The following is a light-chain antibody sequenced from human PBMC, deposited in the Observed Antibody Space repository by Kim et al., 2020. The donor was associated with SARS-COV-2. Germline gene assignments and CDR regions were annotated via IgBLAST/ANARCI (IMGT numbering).Light chain of an antibody. CDR3: QKYNSAPWT. J-gene: IGKJ1*01. CDR1: QDIKNY. CDR2: AAS. Sequence: ASVGDRVTITCRASQDIKNYLAWYQRKPGKVPEVLIYAASILQSGVPSRISGSGSGTDFTLTINSLQPEDVAIYYCQKYNSAPWTFGQGTKVDIK. V-gene: IGKV1-27*01.